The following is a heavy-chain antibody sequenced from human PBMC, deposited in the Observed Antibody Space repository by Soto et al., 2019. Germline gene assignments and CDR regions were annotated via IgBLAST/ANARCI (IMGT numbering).Heavy chain of an antibody. CDR3: ARDRGCSGGSCYSTTPAHLDY. Sequence: ASVKVSCKASGYTFTSYYMHWVRQAPEQGLEWMGIINPSGGSTSYAQKFQGRVTMTRDTSTSTVYMELSSLRSEDTAVYYCARDRGCSGGSCYSTTPAHLDYWGQGTLVTVSS. J-gene: IGHJ4*02. CDR1: GYTFTSYY. V-gene: IGHV1-46*01. CDR2: INPSGGST. D-gene: IGHD2-15*01.